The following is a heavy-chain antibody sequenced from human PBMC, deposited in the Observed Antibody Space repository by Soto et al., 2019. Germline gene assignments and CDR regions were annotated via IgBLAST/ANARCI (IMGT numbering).Heavy chain of an antibody. J-gene: IGHJ5*02. CDR1: GHTFTSYG. CDR3: ARERAGHYCSGGSCPLDP. D-gene: IGHD2-15*01. CDR2: ISAYNGNT. Sequence: ASVKVSCKASGHTFTSYGISWVRQAPGQGLEWMGWISAYNGNTNYAQKLQGRVTMTTDTSTSTAYMELRSLRSDDTAVYYCARERAGHYCSGGSCPLDPWGQGTLVTVSS. V-gene: IGHV1-18*04.